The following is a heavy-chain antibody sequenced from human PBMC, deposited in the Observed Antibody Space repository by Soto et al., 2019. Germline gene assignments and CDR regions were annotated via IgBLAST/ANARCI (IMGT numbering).Heavy chain of an antibody. CDR3: ARVKYSPPNYYNCGMDG. CDR1: GYPFTSYG. J-gene: IGHJ6*02. D-gene: IGHD5-18*01. Sequence: QVQLVQSGAEVKKPGASVKVSCKASGYPFTSYGISWLRQAPGQGHEWMGWISAYNGNTNYAQKLQGRVTITTDTSTSTAYMELRSLRYDDTAVYYCARVKYSPPNYYNCGMDGWGQGTTVTVSS. V-gene: IGHV1-18*01. CDR2: ISAYNGNT.